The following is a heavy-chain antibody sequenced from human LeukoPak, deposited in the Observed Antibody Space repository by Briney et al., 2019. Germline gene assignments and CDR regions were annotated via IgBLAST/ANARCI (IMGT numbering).Heavy chain of an antibody. CDR3: ARASSSWYSNFDY. D-gene: IGHD6-13*01. V-gene: IGHV5-51*01. J-gene: IGHJ4*02. Sequence: GESLKISCKGSGYIFSNYWIGWVRQMPGKGLEWMEIIYPGDSDTRYSPSFQGQVTISADKSISTAYLQWSSLKASDTAMYYCARASSSWYSNFDYWGQGTLVTVSS. CDR1: GYIFSNYW. CDR2: IYPGDSDT.